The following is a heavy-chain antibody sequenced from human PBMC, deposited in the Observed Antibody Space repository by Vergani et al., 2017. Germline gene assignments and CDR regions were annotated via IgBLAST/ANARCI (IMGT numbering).Heavy chain of an antibody. CDR1: GSSISSYY. CDR3: ARGGIEARPYYYYYYMDV. CDR2: IYYSGST. V-gene: IGHV4-59*01. Sequence: QVQLQESGPGLVKPSETLSLTCTVSGSSISSYYLSWIRQPPGKGLEWIGYIYYSGSTNYNPYLKSRVTISVDTSKNQFSLKLSSVTAADTAVYYCARGGIEARPYYYYYYMDVWGKGTTVTVSS. J-gene: IGHJ6*03. D-gene: IGHD6-6*01.